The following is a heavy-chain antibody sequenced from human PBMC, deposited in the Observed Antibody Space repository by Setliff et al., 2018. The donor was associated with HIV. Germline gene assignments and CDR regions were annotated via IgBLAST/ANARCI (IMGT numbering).Heavy chain of an antibody. CDR1: GGSINSRSYY. CDR2: IYFSGTP. Sequence: PSETLSLTCTVSGGSINSRSYYWAWIRQPPGKGLEWVASIYFSGTPYYNPSLKNRVTISVDNSKNTLYLQMNSLRAEDTAVYYCARVSPWFDPWGQGTLVTVSS. CDR3: ARVSPWFDP. V-gene: IGHV4-39*07. J-gene: IGHJ5*02.